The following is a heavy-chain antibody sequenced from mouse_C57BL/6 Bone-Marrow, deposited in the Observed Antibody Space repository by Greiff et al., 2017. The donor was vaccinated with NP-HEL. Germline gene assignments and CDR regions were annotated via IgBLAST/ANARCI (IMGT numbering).Heavy chain of an antibody. CDR3: ARCYDVGYFDV. D-gene: IGHD2-12*01. V-gene: IGHV14-3*01. CDR2: IDPANGNT. J-gene: IGHJ1*03. CDR1: GFTIKNTY. Sequence: EVQRVESVAELVRPGASVKLSCTASGFTIKNTYMHWVKQRPEQSLEWIGRIDPANGNTKYAPKFQGKATITADTSSNTAYLKLSSLTSEDTAIYYGARCYDVGYFDVWGTGTTVTVSS.